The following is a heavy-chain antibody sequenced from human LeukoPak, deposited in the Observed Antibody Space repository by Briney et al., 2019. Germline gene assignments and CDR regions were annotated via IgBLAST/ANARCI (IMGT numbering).Heavy chain of an antibody. CDR3: ARGRGYRDYDRPLDY. Sequence: GGSLRPSCAASGFTVSSNYMNWVRQAPGKGLEWVSVITSGGNTYYADSVKGRLTTSRDNSKNTLYVQMNSLRAEDTAIYYCARGRGYRDYDRPLDYWGQGTLVTVSS. CDR2: ITSGGNT. V-gene: IGHV3-53*01. CDR1: GFTVSSNY. D-gene: IGHD5-12*01. J-gene: IGHJ4*02.